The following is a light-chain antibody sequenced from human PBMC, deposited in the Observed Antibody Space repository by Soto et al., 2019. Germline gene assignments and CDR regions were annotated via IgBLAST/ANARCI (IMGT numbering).Light chain of an antibody. J-gene: IGLJ1*01. Sequence: QSVLTQSASVSGSPGQSITISCTGTSSDVGNYNYVSWYQQHPGEVPKLIIFNVNNRPSGASNRFSGSKSGNTASLTISGLQAEYEADYYCSSFTSSTTYVFGTGTKVTVL. V-gene: IGLV2-14*01. CDR1: SSDVGNYNY. CDR2: NVN. CDR3: SSFTSSTTYV.